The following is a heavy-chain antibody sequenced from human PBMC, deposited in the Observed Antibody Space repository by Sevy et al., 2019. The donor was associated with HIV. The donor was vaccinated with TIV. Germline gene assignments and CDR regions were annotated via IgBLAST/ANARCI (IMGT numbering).Heavy chain of an antibody. CDR1: GFTFSSYG. Sequence: GGSPRLSCAASGFTFSSYGMHWVRQAPGKGLEWVAVISYDGSNKYYADSVKGQFTISRDNSKNTLYLQMNSLRAEDTAVYYCATGRPSIAAAGTEYFDYWGQGTLVTVSS. J-gene: IGHJ4*02. CDR3: ATGRPSIAAAGTEYFDY. D-gene: IGHD6-13*01. CDR2: ISYDGSNK. V-gene: IGHV3-30*03.